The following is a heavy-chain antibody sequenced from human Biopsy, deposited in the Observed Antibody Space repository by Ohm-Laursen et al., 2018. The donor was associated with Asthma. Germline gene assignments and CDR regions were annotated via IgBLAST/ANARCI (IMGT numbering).Heavy chain of an antibody. J-gene: IGHJ4*02. D-gene: IGHD6-19*01. Sequence: SLRLSCSASGFTFSSYAMHWVRQAPGKGLEWVAVISYDGSNKYYADSVRGRFTISRDNSKNTLYLQMNSLRAEDTAVYYCAREGIAVAHFDYWGQGTLVTVSS. CDR1: GFTFSSYA. CDR2: ISYDGSNK. V-gene: IGHV3-30-3*01. CDR3: AREGIAVAHFDY.